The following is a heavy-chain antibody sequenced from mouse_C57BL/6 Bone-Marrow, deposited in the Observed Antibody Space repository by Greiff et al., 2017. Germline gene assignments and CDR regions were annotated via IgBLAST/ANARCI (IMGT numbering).Heavy chain of an antibody. CDR3: AREGGRLLRYLDY. V-gene: IGHV1-54*01. D-gene: IGHD1-1*01. CDR2: INPGSGGT. J-gene: IGHJ2*01. Sequence: QVQLKESGAELVRPGTSVKVSCKASGYAFTNYLIEWVKQRPGQGLEWIGVINPGSGGTNYNEKFKGKATLTADKSSSTAYMQLSSLTSEDSAVYFCAREGGRLLRYLDYWGQGTTLTVSS. CDR1: GYAFTNYL.